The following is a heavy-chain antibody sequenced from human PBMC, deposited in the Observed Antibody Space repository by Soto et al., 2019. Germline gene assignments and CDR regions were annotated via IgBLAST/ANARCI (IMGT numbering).Heavy chain of an antibody. V-gene: IGHV1-69*06. CDR2: IIPIFGTA. J-gene: IGHJ2*01. D-gene: IGHD3-22*01. Sequence: SVKVSCKASGGTFSSYAISWVRQAPGQGLEWMGGIIPIFGTANYAQKFQGRVTITADKSTSTAYMELSSLRSEDTAVYYCAREKYYYDSIGYYYDWYFDLWGRGTLVTVSS. CDR1: GGTFSSYA. CDR3: AREKYYYDSIGYYYDWYFDL.